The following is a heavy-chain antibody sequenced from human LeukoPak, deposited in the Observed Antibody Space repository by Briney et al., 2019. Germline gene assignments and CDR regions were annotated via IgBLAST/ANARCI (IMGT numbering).Heavy chain of an antibody. CDR3: XXXXXAGGDLYYFDY. Sequence: GGSLRLSCTATGFTFGDYAMSWVRQAPGKGLEWVGFIRSKAYGGTTEYAASVKGRFTISRDDSKSIAYLQMNSLKTEDTAVXXXXXXXXAGGDLYYFDYWGQGTLVTVSS. J-gene: IGHJ4*02. CDR2: IRSKAYGGTT. CDR1: GFTFGDYA. V-gene: IGHV3-49*04. D-gene: IGHD2-21*01.